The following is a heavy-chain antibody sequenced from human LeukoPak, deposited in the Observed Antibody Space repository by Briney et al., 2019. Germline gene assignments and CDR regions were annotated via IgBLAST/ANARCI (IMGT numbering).Heavy chain of an antibody. Sequence: GGSLRLSCAASGFTFSSYAMSWVRQAPGKGLEWVSAISGSGGSTYYADSVKGRFTISRDNSKNTLYLQMNRLRAEDPAVYYCAKEVVGASYFDYWGQGTLVTVSS. CDR1: GFTFSSYA. CDR2: ISGSGGST. J-gene: IGHJ4*02. CDR3: AKEVVGASYFDY. D-gene: IGHD1-26*01. V-gene: IGHV3-23*01.